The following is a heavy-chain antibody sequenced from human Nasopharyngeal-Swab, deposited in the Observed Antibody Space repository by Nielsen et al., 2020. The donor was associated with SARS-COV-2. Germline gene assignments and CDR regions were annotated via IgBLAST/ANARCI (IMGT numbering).Heavy chain of an antibody. CDR3: ARANSGWYYFDY. CDR1: GFTFSPYW. D-gene: IGHD6-19*01. Sequence: SLKISCAASGFTFSPYWMTWVRQAPGKGLEWVSGISWNSGSIGYADSVKGRFTISRDNAKNSLYLQMNSLRAEDTALYYCARANSGWYYFDYWGQGTLVTVSS. V-gene: IGHV3-9*01. CDR2: ISWNSGSI. J-gene: IGHJ4*02.